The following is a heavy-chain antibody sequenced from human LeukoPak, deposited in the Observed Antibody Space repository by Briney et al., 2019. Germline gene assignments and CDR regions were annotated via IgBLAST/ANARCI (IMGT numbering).Heavy chain of an antibody. CDR3: ARGGYDSSGYTTGFDY. D-gene: IGHD3-22*01. CDR2: IYTSGST. V-gene: IGHV4-61*02. CDR1: GGSISSGSYY. Sequence: SETLSLTCTVSGGSISSGSYYWSWIRQPAGKGLEWIGRIYTSGSTNYNPSLKSLVTISVDTSKNQFSLKLSSVTAADTAVYYCARGGYDSSGYTTGFDYWGQGTLVTVSS. J-gene: IGHJ4*02.